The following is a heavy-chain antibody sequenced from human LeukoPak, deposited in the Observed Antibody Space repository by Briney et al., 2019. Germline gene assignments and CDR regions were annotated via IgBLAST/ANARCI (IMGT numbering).Heavy chain of an antibody. Sequence: GGSLRLSCAAFGFTFSSYAMSWVRQAPGKGLEWVSAISGSGGSTYYATSVKGRFTISRDNSKNTLYLQMNSLRAEDTAVYYCAKGREEYCSGGSCYYIPDYWGQGTLVTVSS. CDR3: AKGREEYCSGGSCYYIPDY. V-gene: IGHV3-23*01. CDR2: ISGSGGST. J-gene: IGHJ4*02. D-gene: IGHD2-15*01. CDR1: GFTFSSYA.